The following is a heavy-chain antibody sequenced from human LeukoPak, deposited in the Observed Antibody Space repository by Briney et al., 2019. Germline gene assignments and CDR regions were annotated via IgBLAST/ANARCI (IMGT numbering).Heavy chain of an antibody. CDR2: ITRSSSYK. CDR1: GFTFSTYS. D-gene: IGHD3-22*01. Sequence: GGSLRLSCAASGFTFSTYSMNWVRQAPGKGLEWVSSITRSSSYKYYAGSVKGRFTISRDNAKNSLYLQMNSLRAEDTAVYYCARVRYDGSGYYSISDYWGQGTLVTVSS. J-gene: IGHJ4*02. V-gene: IGHV3-21*01. CDR3: ARVRYDGSGYYSISDY.